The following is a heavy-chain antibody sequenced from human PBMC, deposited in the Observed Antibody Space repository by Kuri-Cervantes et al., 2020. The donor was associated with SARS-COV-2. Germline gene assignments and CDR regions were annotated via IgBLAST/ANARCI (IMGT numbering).Heavy chain of an antibody. Sequence: ASVKVSCKVSGYTLTELSMHWVRQAPGKGLEWVGGFDPGDAERLYAQKFQGRVTLSADLSSDIAYMEVTSLRSDDTAIYYCATGRLRFDSWGQGTLVTVSS. CDR2: FDPGDAER. J-gene: IGHJ5*01. CDR3: ATGRLRFDS. CDR1: GYTLTELS. V-gene: IGHV1-24*01.